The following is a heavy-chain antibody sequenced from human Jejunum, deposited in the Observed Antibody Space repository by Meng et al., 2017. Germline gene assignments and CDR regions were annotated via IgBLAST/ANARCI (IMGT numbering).Heavy chain of an antibody. CDR2: IDPKSGDT. J-gene: IGHJ4*02. CDR1: GYNFPDYW. V-gene: IGHV1-2*06. D-gene: IGHD6-13*01. CDR3: ARDEHISAAGKLFGDY. Sequence: ASVKVSCKPSGYNFPDYWLHWVRRAPGQGLEWMGRIDPKSGDTHYAQRFQGRVTMTWDTSISTAYMELSGLRSDDTAMYYCARDEHISAAGKLFGDYWGQGTLVTVSS.